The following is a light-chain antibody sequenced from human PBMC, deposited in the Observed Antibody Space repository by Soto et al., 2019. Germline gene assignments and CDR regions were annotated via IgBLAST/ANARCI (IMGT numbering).Light chain of an antibody. CDR1: QSVSSSY. J-gene: IGKJ4*01. V-gene: IGKV3-20*01. Sequence: EMVLTQSPGTLSLSPGERATLSCRASQSVSSSYLAWYQQKPGQAPRLLIYGASSRATGIPDRFSGSGSGTDFTLTISRLEPEDFAVYYCQHYGSSPLTFGGGTKVDIK. CDR3: QHYGSSPLT. CDR2: GAS.